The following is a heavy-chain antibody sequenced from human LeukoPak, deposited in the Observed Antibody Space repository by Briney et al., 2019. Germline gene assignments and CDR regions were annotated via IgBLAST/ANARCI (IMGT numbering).Heavy chain of an antibody. CDR2: ISGSGGST. D-gene: IGHD3-10*01. CDR3: AKDSALLWFGEPYDAFDI. Sequence: GGSLRLSCAASGFTFSSYAMSWVRQAPGKGLEWVSAISGSGGSTYYADSVKGRFTISRDNSKNTLYLQMNSLRAEDTAVYYCAKDSALLWFGEPYDAFDIWGQGIMVTVSS. V-gene: IGHV3-23*01. CDR1: GFTFSSYA. J-gene: IGHJ3*02.